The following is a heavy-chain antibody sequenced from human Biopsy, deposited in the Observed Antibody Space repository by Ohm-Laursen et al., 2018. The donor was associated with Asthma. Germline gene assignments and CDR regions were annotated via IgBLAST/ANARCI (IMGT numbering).Heavy chain of an antibody. V-gene: IGHV1-69*01. CDR2: IIPILGTA. D-gene: IGHD3-9*01. Sequence: SSVKVSCKGSRDIFSSYGFSWVRQAPGQGLEWMGGIIPILGTANYAQKFQGRVTITADESTSTAYMELSSLRSEDTAVYYCARASYDILTGYYNYFDYWGQGTLVTVSS. CDR1: RDIFSSYG. J-gene: IGHJ4*02. CDR3: ARASYDILTGYYNYFDY.